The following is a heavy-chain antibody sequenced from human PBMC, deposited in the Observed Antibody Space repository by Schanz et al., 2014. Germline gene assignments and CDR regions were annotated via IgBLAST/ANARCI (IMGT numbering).Heavy chain of an antibody. V-gene: IGHV3-30*18. CDR1: GFTFSDHY. D-gene: IGHD3-3*01. CDR3: AKDVDFWSGYYLDY. Sequence: VQLVESGGGLVKPGGSLRLSCAASGFTFSDHYMDWVRQAPGKGLEWVAVISDDGSNHYYPDSVKGRFTISRDNSKNTLYLQMNSLRSEDTAVYYCAKDVDFWSGYYLDYWGQGTLVNVSS. J-gene: IGHJ4*02. CDR2: ISDDGSNH.